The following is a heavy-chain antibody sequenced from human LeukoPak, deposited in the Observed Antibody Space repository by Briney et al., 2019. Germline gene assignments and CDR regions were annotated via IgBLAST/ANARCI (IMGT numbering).Heavy chain of an antibody. Sequence: SETLSLTCTVSGGSISSYYWSWVRQPPGKGLEWIGYIYHSGSTNYNPSLQSRVTISVDTSKNQFSLNLNSVTAADTAVYYCARGGAARLHFQNWGQGTLVTVSS. CDR3: ARGGAARLHFQN. J-gene: IGHJ1*01. V-gene: IGHV4-59*01. CDR1: GGSISSYY. CDR2: IYHSGST. D-gene: IGHD6-6*01.